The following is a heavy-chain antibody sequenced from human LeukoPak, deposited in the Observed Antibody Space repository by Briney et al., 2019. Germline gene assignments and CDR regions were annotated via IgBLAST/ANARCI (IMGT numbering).Heavy chain of an antibody. V-gene: IGHV4-39*01. CDR1: GGSFSSYY. J-gene: IGHJ5*02. D-gene: IGHD2-15*01. CDR2: IYYSGST. Sequence: SETLSLTCAVYGGSFSSYYWGWIRQPPGKGLEWIGSIYYSGSTYYNPSLKSRVTISVDTSKNQFSLKLSSVTAADTAVYYCARHLYGSVVVVAATNNWFDPWGQGTLVTVSS. CDR3: ARHLYGSVVVVAATNNWFDP.